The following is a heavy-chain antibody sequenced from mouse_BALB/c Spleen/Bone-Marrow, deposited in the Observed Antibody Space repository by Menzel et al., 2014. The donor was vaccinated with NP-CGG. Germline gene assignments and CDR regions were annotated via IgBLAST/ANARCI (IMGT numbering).Heavy chain of an antibody. CDR3: ARNGNYPAWFAY. Sequence: VQLQQSGAELMKPGASVKISCKATGYTFSSYWIEWVKPRPGHGLEWIGEILPGSGSTNYNEKFKGKATFTADTSSNTAYMQLSSLTSEASAVYYCARNGNYPAWFAYWGQGTLVTVSA. CDR2: ILPGSGST. V-gene: IGHV1-9*01. D-gene: IGHD2-1*01. J-gene: IGHJ3*01. CDR1: GYTFSSYW.